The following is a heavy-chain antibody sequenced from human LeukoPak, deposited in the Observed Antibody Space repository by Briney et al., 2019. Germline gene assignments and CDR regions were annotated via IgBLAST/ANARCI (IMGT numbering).Heavy chain of an antibody. CDR3: AKDYEPLVGVHRWGDWFDP. D-gene: IGHD1-26*01. CDR1: GFTFSTYA. J-gene: IGHJ5*02. Sequence: GGSLRLSCAASGFTFSTYAMTWVRQAPGKGLEWVSLISDTGGSTYYADSVKGRFTISRDNSKNTLYLQMNSLRAEDTAVYYCAKDYEPLVGVHRWGDWFDPWGQGTLVTVSS. V-gene: IGHV3-23*01. CDR2: ISDTGGST.